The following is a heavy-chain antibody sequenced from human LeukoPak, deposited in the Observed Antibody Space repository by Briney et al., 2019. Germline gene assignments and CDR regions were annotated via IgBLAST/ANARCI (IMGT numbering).Heavy chain of an antibody. J-gene: IGHJ5*01. Sequence: GGSLRRSCAASGFTFSSYAMSWVRQAPGKGLEWVSAISGSGGSTYYADSVKGRFTISRDNSKNTLYLQMNSLRAEDTAVYYCAKDTKLRYFDWLSPGWFDPWGQGTLVTVSS. CDR3: AKDTKLRYFDWLSPGWFDP. V-gene: IGHV3-23*01. CDR2: ISGSGGST. D-gene: IGHD3-9*01. CDR1: GFTFSSYA.